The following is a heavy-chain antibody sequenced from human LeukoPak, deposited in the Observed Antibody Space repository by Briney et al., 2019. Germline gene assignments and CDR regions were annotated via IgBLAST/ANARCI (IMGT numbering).Heavy chain of an antibody. CDR3: ARRIAVAAFDI. V-gene: IGHV5-51*01. J-gene: IGHJ3*02. CDR1: GYSFASYW. Sequence: GESLKISCKVSGYSFASYWIGWVRQMPGKGLEWMGIIYPGDSDTKYSPSFQGQITISADKSISTAYLQWSSLKASDTAMYYCARRIAVAAFDIWGQGTTVIVSS. D-gene: IGHD6-19*01. CDR2: IYPGDSDT.